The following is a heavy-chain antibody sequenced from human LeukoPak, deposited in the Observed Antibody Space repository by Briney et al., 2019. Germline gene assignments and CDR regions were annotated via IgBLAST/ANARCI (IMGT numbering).Heavy chain of an antibody. J-gene: IGHJ4*02. CDR2: ISYDGGNQ. V-gene: IGHV3-30*04. Sequence: GGSLRLSCAASGFTFSSYAMHWVRQAPGKGLEWVAVISYDGGNQYYADSVKGRFTISRDNSKKTLFLQMNSLRTEDTAVYYCARGGSSYYYCDYWGQGTLVTVSS. CDR1: GFTFSSYA. D-gene: IGHD3-22*01. CDR3: ARGGSSYYYCDY.